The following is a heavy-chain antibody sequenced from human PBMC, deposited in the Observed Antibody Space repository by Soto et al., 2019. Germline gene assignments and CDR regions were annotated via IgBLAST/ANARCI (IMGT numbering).Heavy chain of an antibody. CDR2: ISDGGDLT. CDR1: GFAFSSHP. J-gene: IGHJ3*01. D-gene: IGHD6-6*01. V-gene: IGHV3-23*01. Sequence: PGGSLRLSFAASGFAFSSHPMSWVRQAPERGLEWVSGISDGGDLTYDADSVKGRFTISRDNSKNILFLQMNSLRAEDTALYSCARRAFGSSRSFDLWGQGTMVTVSS. CDR3: ARRAFGSSRSFDL.